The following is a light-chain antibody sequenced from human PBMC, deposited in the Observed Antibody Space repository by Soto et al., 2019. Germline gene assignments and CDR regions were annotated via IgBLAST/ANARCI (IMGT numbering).Light chain of an antibody. CDR2: GNS. CDR3: QSYDSSLSAHNYV. CDR1: SSNIGAGYD. J-gene: IGLJ1*01. V-gene: IGLV1-40*01. Sequence: QSVLTQPPSVSGAPGQRVTISCTGCSSNIGAGYDVHWYQQLPGTAPKLLIYGNSNRPSGVPDRFSGSKSGTSASLAITGLQAEDEADYYCQSYDSSLSAHNYVFGTGTKLTVL.